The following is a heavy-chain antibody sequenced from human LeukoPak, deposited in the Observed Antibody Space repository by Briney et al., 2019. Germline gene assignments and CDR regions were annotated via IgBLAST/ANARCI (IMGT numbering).Heavy chain of an antibody. CDR3: AKDSKIVGPTFRSYHYMDV. J-gene: IGHJ6*03. D-gene: IGHD1-26*01. CDR1: GFTFSSYA. V-gene: IGHV3-23*01. CDR2: ISGSGGST. Sequence: GGSLRLSCAASGFTFSSYAMSWVRQAPGKGLGWVSGISGSGGSTYYADSVKGRFTISRDHSKKTLYLQMNSLRAEDTAVYYCAKDSKIVGPTFRSYHYMDVWGKGTTVTVSS.